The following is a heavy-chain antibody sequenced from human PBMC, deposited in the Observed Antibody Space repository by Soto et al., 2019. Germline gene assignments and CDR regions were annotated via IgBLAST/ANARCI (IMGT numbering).Heavy chain of an antibody. CDR2: IWADGNNR. Sequence: QVQLVESGGGVVQPGESLRLSCAASGFIFGTYGMHWVRQPPGKGLEWVALIWADGNNRYNADSVRGRFTVSRDNSKKTLFLQVKSLTVEETALCFCARDPPDYTRGYYSFDYWGQGTLVTVSS. V-gene: IGHV3-33*01. CDR3: ARDPPDYTRGYYSFDY. CDR1: GFIFGTYG. J-gene: IGHJ4*02. D-gene: IGHD3-22*01.